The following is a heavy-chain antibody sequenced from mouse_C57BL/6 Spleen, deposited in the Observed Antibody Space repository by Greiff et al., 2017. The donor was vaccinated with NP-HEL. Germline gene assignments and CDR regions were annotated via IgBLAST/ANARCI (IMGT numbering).Heavy chain of an antibody. V-gene: IGHV5-9*01. Sequence: DVMLVESGGGLVKPGGSLKLSCAASGFTFSSYTMSWVRQTPEKRLEWVATISGGGGNTYYPDSVKGRVTISRVNAKNTLYLQMSSLRSEDTALYYCARHYGSSYLSWFAYWGQGTLVTVSA. D-gene: IGHD1-1*01. CDR1: GFTFSSYT. J-gene: IGHJ3*01. CDR3: ARHYGSSYLSWFAY. CDR2: ISGGGGNT.